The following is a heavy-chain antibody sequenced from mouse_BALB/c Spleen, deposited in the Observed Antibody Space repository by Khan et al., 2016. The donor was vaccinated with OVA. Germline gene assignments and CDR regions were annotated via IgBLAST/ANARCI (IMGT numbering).Heavy chain of an antibody. V-gene: IGHV1S135*01. J-gene: IGHJ3*01. Sequence: VQLKQSGPELMKPGASVKISCKASGYSFTSYYIHWLMQSHGKSLEWIGYIDPFSGGTTYNQNFKGKATLTVDKSSSPAYIHLSNLTSEDSAVYYCTRHVYVAWFTYWGQGTLVTVSA. CDR1: GYSFTSYY. CDR3: TRHVYVAWFTY. D-gene: IGHD2-2*01. CDR2: IDPFSGGT.